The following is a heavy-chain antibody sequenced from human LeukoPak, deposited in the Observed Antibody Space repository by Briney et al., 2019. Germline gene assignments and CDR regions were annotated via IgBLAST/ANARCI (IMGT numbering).Heavy chain of an antibody. CDR2: IYTSGST. Sequence: SETLSLTCTVAGGSISSYYWSWIRQPAGKGLELIGRIYTSGSTNYNPSRKSRVTMSVDTSKNQFSPKLSSVTAADTAVYYCARDTYYYDSSGYYGAFDIWGQGTMVTVSS. J-gene: IGHJ3*02. D-gene: IGHD3-22*01. CDR1: GGSISSYY. V-gene: IGHV4-4*07. CDR3: ARDTYYYDSSGYYGAFDI.